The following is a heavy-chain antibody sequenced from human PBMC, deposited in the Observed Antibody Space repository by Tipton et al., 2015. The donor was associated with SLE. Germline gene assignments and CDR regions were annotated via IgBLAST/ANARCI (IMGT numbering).Heavy chain of an antibody. CDR1: GGSISSYY. CDR2: IYYGGST. J-gene: IGHJ4*02. D-gene: IGHD1-26*01. Sequence: LRLSCTVSGGSISSYYWSWIRQPPGKGLEWIGYIYYGGSTNYNPSLKSRVTISVDTSKNQFSLKLSSVTAADTAVYYCARGIRSGSWNYWGQGTLVTVSS. CDR3: ARGIRSGSWNY. V-gene: IGHV4-59*01.